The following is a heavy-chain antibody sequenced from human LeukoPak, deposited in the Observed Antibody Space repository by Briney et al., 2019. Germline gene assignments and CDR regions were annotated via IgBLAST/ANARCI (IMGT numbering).Heavy chain of an antibody. Sequence: GGSLRLSCVVSGFTFSDHYMNWVRQAPGKGLEWVSSISSSSSYIYYADSVKGRFTISRDNAKNSLYLQMNSLGAEDTAVYYCARDRYGDYSDWGQGTLVTVSS. CDR3: ARDRYGDYSD. CDR2: ISSSSSYI. V-gene: IGHV3-21*01. J-gene: IGHJ4*02. D-gene: IGHD4-17*01. CDR1: GFTFSDHY.